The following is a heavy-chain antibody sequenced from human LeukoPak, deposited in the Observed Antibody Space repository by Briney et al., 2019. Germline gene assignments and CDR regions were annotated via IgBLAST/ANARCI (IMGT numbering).Heavy chain of an antibody. J-gene: IGHJ5*02. CDR3: ARDDGTLMTTVTRTQYNWFDP. V-gene: IGHV1-2*02. Sequence: WASVKVSCKASGYTFTGYYMHWVRQAPGQGLEWMGWINPNSGGTNYAQKFQGRVTMTRDTSISTAYMELSRLRSDDTAVYYCARDDGTLMTTVTRTQYNWFDPWGQGTLVTVSS. CDR1: GYTFTGYY. D-gene: IGHD4-17*01. CDR2: INPNSGGT.